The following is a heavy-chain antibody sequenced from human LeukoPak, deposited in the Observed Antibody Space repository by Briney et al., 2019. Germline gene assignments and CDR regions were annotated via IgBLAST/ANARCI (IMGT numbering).Heavy chain of an antibody. J-gene: IGHJ5*02. V-gene: IGHV1-69*01. CDR1: GGTFSSYA. D-gene: IGHD2-21*02. Sequence: SVKVSCKASGGTFSSYAISWVRQAPGQGLEWMGGIIPIFGTANYAQKFQGRVTITADESTSTAYMELSSLRSEDTAVYYCASSYCGGDCLFWFDPWGKGTLVTVSS. CDR3: ASSYCGGDCLFWFDP. CDR2: IIPIFGTA.